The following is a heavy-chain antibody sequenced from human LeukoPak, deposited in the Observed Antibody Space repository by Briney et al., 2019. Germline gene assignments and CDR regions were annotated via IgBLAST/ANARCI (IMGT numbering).Heavy chain of an antibody. CDR2: IWYDGSNK. V-gene: IGHV3-33*01. CDR1: GFTFSSYG. Sequence: GGSLRLSCAASGFTFSSYGMHWVRQAPGKGLEWVAVIWYDGSNKYYADSVKGRFTISRDNSKNTLYLQMNSLRAEDTAVYYCARDDSSGFYYYGMDVWGQGTTVTVSS. J-gene: IGHJ6*02. CDR3: ARDDSSGFYYYGMDV. D-gene: IGHD3-22*01.